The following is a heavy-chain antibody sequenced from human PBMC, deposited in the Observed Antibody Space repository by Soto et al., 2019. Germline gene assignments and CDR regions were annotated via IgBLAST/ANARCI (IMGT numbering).Heavy chain of an antibody. CDR1: GGSISSYY. V-gene: IGHV4-59*12. Sequence: PSETLSLTCTVSGGSISSYYWSWIRQPPGKGLEWIGYIYYSGSTNYNPSLKSRVTISVDTSKNQFSLKLNSVTAADTAVYYCARRWGRTFDYWGQGTLVTVSS. J-gene: IGHJ4*02. D-gene: IGHD7-27*01. CDR3: ARRWGRTFDY. CDR2: IYYSGST.